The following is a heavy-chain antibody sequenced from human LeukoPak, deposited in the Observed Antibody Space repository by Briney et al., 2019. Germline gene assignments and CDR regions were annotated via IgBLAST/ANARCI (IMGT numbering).Heavy chain of an antibody. CDR2: IYPRDSDT. Sequence: GESLKISCKGSGYSFAFYWIGWVRRMPGKGLEWMGVIYPRDSDTRHSPSFQGQVTLSVDKSINTAYLQWRSLKASDTAMYYCARQDGDGFYYFDYWGQGTLVTVSS. D-gene: IGHD2-21*02. CDR3: ARQDGDGFYYFDY. J-gene: IGHJ4*02. CDR1: GYSFAFYW. V-gene: IGHV5-51*01.